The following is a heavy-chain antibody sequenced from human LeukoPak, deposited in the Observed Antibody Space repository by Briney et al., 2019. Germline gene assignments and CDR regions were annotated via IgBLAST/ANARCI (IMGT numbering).Heavy chain of an antibody. CDR3: ATPRRGYSYGLNY. CDR1: GGTFSSYA. J-gene: IGHJ4*02. Sequence: ASVKVSCKASGGTFSSYAISWVRQAPGQGLEWMGGIIPIFGTANYAQKFQGRVTITADESTSTAYMELSSLGSEDTAVYYCATPRRGYSYGLNYWGQGTLVTVSS. D-gene: IGHD5-18*01. CDR2: IIPIFGTA. V-gene: IGHV1-69*01.